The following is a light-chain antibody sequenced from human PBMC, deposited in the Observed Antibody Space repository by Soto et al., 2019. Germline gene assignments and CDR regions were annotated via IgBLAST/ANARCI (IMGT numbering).Light chain of an antibody. J-gene: IGKJ1*01. CDR2: GAS. CDR3: QQYGGPPWT. V-gene: IGKV3-20*01. Sequence: EIVLTQSPGTLSLSPGERATLSCRASQSVSSSWLAWYQQKPGQAPRLLIYGASSRATGVPDRFSGSGSGTDFTLTSTRLEPEDSAVFYCQQYGGPPWTFGQGTKVEIK. CDR1: QSVSSSW.